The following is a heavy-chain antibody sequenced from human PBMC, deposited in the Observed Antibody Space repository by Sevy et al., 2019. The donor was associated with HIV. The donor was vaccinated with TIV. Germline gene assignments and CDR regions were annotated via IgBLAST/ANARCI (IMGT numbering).Heavy chain of an antibody. CDR3: ARLNCSGGSCYSVGYYFDY. CDR1: GDSISSSGYY. J-gene: IGHJ4*02. CDR2: INHSGST. Sequence: SETLSLTCTVSGDSISSSGYYWSWIRQPPGKGLEWIGEINHSGSTNYNPSLKSRVTISVDTSKNQFSLKLSSVTAADTAVYYCARLNCSGGSCYSVGYYFDYWGQGTLVTVSS. D-gene: IGHD2-15*01. V-gene: IGHV4-39*07.